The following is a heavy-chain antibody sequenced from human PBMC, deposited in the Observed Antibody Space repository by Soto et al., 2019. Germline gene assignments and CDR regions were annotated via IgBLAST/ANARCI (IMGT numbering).Heavy chain of an antibody. CDR1: GGSISSGDYY. V-gene: IGHV4-30-4*01. J-gene: IGHJ4*02. Sequence: TLSLTCTVSGGSISSGDYYWSWIRQPPGKGLEWIGYIYYSGSTYYNPSLKSRVTISVDTSKNQFSLKLSSVTAADTAVYYCAIVSGYLGDITRWGQGTLVTVSS. CDR2: IYYSGST. D-gene: IGHD2-15*01. CDR3: AIVSGYLGDITR.